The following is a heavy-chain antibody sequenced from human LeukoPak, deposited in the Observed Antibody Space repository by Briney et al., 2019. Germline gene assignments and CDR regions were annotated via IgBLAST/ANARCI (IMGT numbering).Heavy chain of an antibody. J-gene: IGHJ3*02. V-gene: IGHV3-74*01. CDR3: ARSKGWYSTDAFDI. Sequence: GGSLRLSCEASGFTFGSHWMYWVRQAPGKGLVWVSRINNAGSSTYADSVRGRFTVSRDNAKNTLYLQMNSLRAEDTAVYHCARSKGWYSTDAFDIWGQGTMVTVSS. D-gene: IGHD6-19*01. CDR2: INNAGSST. CDR1: GFTFGSHW.